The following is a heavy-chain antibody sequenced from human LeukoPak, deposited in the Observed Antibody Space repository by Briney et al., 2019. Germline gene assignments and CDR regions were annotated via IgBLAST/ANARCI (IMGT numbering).Heavy chain of an antibody. CDR2: IYYSGST. Sequence: SETLSLTCTVSGGSISSSSYYWGWIRQPPGKGLEWIGSIYYSGSTYYNPSLKSRVTISVDTSKNQFSLKLSSVTAADTAVYYYARDYSPYDFWSGYYTGYYFDYWGQGTLVTVSS. CDR1: GGSISSSSYY. J-gene: IGHJ4*02. V-gene: IGHV4-39*07. CDR3: ARDYSPYDFWSGYYTGYYFDY. D-gene: IGHD3-3*01.